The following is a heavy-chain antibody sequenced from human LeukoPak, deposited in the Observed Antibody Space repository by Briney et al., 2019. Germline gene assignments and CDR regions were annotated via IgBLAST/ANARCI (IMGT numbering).Heavy chain of an antibody. J-gene: IGHJ6*02. CDR1: GYTFTGYY. CDR3: ARDLSHYYDSSEGYYYYGMDV. V-gene: IGHV1-18*04. D-gene: IGHD3-22*01. CDR2: ISAYNGNT. Sequence: ASVKVSCKASGYTFTGYYMHWVRQAPGQGLEWMGWISAYNGNTNYAQKLQGRVTMTTDTSTSTAYMELRSLRSDDTAVYYCARDLSHYYDSSEGYYYYGMDVWGQGTTVTVSS.